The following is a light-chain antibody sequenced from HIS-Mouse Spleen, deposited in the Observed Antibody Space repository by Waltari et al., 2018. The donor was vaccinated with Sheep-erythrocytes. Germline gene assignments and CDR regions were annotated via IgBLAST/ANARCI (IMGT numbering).Light chain of an antibody. V-gene: IGLV2-8*01. CDR1: SSDVGGYNS. CDR2: AVR. Sequence: QSALTQPPSASGSPGQSVTISCAATSSDVGGYNSVSWYQQHPGKAPKHMIYAVRKRPTGGPYRFSGSKSGDTASLTVSGLQAEDEADYYCSSYAGSNNWVFGGGTKLTVL. J-gene: IGLJ3*02. CDR3: SSYAGSNNWV.